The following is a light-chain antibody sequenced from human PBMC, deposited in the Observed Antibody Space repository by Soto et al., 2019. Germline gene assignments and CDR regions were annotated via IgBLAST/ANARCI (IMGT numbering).Light chain of an antibody. CDR2: AAS. CDR3: LQNNNYPLT. Sequence: IQMTQSPSSLSASVGDRVTITCRASQDIRSDVGWYQQKPGQAPKVLMYAASRLHSGVPSRFSGSGSGTNFVLTISSLQPEDVATYYCLQNNNYPLTFGGGTKVEIK. CDR1: QDIRSD. J-gene: IGKJ4*01. V-gene: IGKV1-6*01.